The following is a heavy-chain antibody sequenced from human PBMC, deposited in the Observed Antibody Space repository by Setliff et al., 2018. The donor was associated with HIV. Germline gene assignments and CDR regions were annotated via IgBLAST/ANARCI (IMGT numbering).Heavy chain of an antibody. D-gene: IGHD5-12*01. CDR1: GGSISSYD. CDR3: TLTSRLDGYFDP. CDR2: IYYSGST. J-gene: IGHJ5*02. V-gene: IGHV4-59*01. Sequence: SETLSLTCTVSGGSISSYDWSWIRQPPGKGLEWIGTIYYSGSTYYKPSLKSRGTISVDTSKNQFYLKLNSATAADSAVYYCTLTSRLDGYFDPWGQGTLVTVSS.